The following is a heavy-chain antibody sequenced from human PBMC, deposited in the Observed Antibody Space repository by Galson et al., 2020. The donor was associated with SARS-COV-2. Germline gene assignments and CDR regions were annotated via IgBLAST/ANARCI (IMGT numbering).Heavy chain of an antibody. J-gene: IGHJ6*02. D-gene: IGHD2-2*01. CDR1: AFNIRDYY. CDR3: ARGPIVPGPQAPRESYYYYGMDV. V-gene: IGHV3-11*01. Sequence: GGSLRLSCAASAFNIRDYYMSWIRQAPGKGLEWVSYITSTGTPIYYADSVKGRFTISRDNAKNSLFLQMNGLRAEDTAVYYCARGPIVPGPQAPRESYYYYGMDVWGQVTTVTVSS. CDR2: ITSTGTPI.